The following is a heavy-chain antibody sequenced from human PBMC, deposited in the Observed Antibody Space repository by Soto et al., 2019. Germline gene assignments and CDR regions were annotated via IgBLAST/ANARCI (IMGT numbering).Heavy chain of an antibody. D-gene: IGHD3-9*01. CDR2: IGTAGDT. CDR3: ARGSRRSCDFLTGYCRWVFDV. CDR1: GFTFSSYD. V-gene: IGHV3-13*01. Sequence: EVQLVESGGALVQPGGSLRLSCVASGFTFSSYDMHWVRQVTGKGLEWVSGIGTAGDTYYPDSVKGRVTISREDAKNSFYLQMNSLGAGDMAVYYCARGSRRSCDFLTGYCRWVFDVWGQGTVVTVSS. J-gene: IGHJ3*01.